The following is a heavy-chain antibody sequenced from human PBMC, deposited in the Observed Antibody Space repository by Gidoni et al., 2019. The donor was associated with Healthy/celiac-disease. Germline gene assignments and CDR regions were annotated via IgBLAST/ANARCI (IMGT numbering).Heavy chain of an antibody. CDR3: ARVGIAVAGEIPYYFDY. D-gene: IGHD6-19*01. V-gene: IGHV3-11*06. J-gene: IGHJ4*02. Sequence: QVQLVESGGGLVKPGGSLRLSCAASGFTFSDYHMSWIRQAPGKGLEWVSYISSSSSYTNYADSVKGRFTISRDNAKNSLYLQMNSLRAEDTAVYYCARVGIAVAGEIPYYFDYWGQGTLVTVSS. CDR1: GFTFSDYH. CDR2: ISSSSSYT.